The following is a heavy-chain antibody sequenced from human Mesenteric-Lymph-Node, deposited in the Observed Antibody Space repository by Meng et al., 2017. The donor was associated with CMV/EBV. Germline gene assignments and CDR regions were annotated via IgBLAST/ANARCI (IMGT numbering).Heavy chain of an antibody. CDR1: GFTFSDYY. CDR2: ISSSGSTI. V-gene: IGHV3-11*01. CDR3: AAPDGATGYYYGMDA. D-gene: IGHD1-26*01. J-gene: IGHJ6*02. Sequence: GESLKISCAASGFTFSDYYMSWIRQAPGKGLEWVSYISSSGSTIYYADSVKGRFTISRDNAKNSLYLQMNSLRAEDTAVYYCAAPDGATGYYYGMDAWGQGTTVTVSS.